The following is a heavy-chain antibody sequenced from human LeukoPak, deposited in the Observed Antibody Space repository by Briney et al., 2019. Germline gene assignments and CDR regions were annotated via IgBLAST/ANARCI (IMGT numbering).Heavy chain of an antibody. CDR3: ARFFLVLDYYYMDV. D-gene: IGHD2-8*02. Sequence: ASVKVSCKASGYTFTSYDINWVRQATGQGLEGMGWMNPNSGNTGYAQKFQGRVTMTRNTSISTAYMELSSLRSEDTAVYYCARFFLVLDYYYMDVWGKGTTVTISS. V-gene: IGHV1-8*01. CDR1: GYTFTSYD. J-gene: IGHJ6*03. CDR2: MNPNSGNT.